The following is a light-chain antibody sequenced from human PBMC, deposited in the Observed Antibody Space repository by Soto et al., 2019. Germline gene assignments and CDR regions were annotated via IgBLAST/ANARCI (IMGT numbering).Light chain of an antibody. J-gene: IGKJ1*01. CDR3: QQRSNWWT. CDR2: GAS. CDR1: QSVSSSY. V-gene: IGKV3D-20*02. Sequence: MTQSPATLSLSPEERATLSCRASQSVSSSYLAWYQQKPGQPPRLLIYGASSRATGIPDRFSGSGSGTDFTLTISSLEPEVFAVYYCQQRSNWWTFGQGTKVDI.